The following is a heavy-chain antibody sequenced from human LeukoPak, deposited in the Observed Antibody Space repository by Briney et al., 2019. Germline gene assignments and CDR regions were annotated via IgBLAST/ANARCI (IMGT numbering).Heavy chain of an antibody. J-gene: IGHJ4*02. CDR2: IYHSGST. CDR1: GYSISSGYY. V-gene: IGHV4-38-2*02. Sequence: SETLSLTCTVSGYSISSGYYWGWIRQPPGKGLEWIGSIYHSGSTYYNPSLKSRVTISVDTSKNQFSLRLSSVTAADTAVYYCAGISKGSGTTPWGQGTLVTVSS. D-gene: IGHD1-1*01. CDR3: AGISKGSGTTP.